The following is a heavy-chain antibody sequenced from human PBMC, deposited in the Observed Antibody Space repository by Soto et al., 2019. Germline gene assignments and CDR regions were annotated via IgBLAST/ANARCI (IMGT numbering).Heavy chain of an antibody. CDR1: GGSINSTNW. CDR2: IYHSGST. D-gene: IGHD4-17*01. Sequence: SETLSLTCAVSGGSINSTNWWSWVRQPPGKGLEWIGEIYHSGSTNYNPSLKSRVTISVDKSKNQFSLKLSSVTAADTAVYYCARVWTTVTNWFDPWGQGTLVTVSS. J-gene: IGHJ5*02. V-gene: IGHV4-4*02. CDR3: ARVWTTVTNWFDP.